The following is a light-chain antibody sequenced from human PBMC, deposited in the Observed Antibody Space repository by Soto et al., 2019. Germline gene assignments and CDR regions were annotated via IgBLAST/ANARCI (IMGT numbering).Light chain of an antibody. Sequence: DIVMTQSPDSLAVSLGERATINCKSSQSVLYSSNNKNYLVWYQQKPGQPPQLLIYWASTRESGVPDRFSGSGSGTDVTLTISSLPAEDVAVYYCQQYYSTPTFGQGTKLEIK. CDR3: QQYYSTPT. V-gene: IGKV4-1*01. CDR1: QSVLYSSNNKNY. CDR2: WAS. J-gene: IGKJ2*01.